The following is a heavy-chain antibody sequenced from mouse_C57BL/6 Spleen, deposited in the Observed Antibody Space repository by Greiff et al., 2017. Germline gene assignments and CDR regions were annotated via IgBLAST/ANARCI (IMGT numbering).Heavy chain of an antibody. J-gene: IGHJ3*01. CDR2: IYPRSGNT. CDR1: GYTFTSYG. V-gene: IGHV1-81*01. CDR3: ARSLYDYDVAWFAY. D-gene: IGHD2-4*01. Sequence: QVQLKQSGAELARPGASVKLSCKASGYTFTSYGISWVKQRTGQGLEWIGEIYPRSGNTYYNEKFKGKATLTADKSSSTAYMELRSLTSEDSAVSFCARSLYDYDVAWFAYWGQGTLVTVSA.